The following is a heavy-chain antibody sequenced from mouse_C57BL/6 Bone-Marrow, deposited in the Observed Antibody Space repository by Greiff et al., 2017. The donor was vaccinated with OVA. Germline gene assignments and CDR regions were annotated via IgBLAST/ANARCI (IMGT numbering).Heavy chain of an antibody. Sequence: DVKLVESGGGLVKPGGSLKLSCAASGFTFSDYGMHWVRQAPEKGLEWVAYISSVSSTIYYADTVKGRFTISRDNAKNTLFLQMTSLRSEDTAMYYCARDYYGSSFNWYFDVWGTGTTVTVSS. CDR3: ARDYYGSSFNWYFDV. CDR1: GFTFSDYG. CDR2: ISSVSSTI. V-gene: IGHV5-17*01. D-gene: IGHD1-1*01. J-gene: IGHJ1*03.